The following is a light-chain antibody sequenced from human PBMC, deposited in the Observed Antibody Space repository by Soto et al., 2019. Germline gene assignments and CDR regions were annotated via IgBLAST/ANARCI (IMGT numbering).Light chain of an antibody. CDR3: QRDNRGST. J-gene: IGKJ1*01. Sequence: DIQMTQSPSSLSASVGDRVTITCRASQSISNSLAWYQQKPGKDPTLLITAASTLHLGVPSRFSGSGSGTDFPLTSSSLQPEDAATYYCQRDNRGSTFGPGTKVDI. V-gene: IGKV1-27*01. CDR1: QSISNS. CDR2: AAS.